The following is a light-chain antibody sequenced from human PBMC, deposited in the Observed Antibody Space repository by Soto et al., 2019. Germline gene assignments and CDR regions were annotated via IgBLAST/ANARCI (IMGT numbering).Light chain of an antibody. J-gene: IGKJ4*01. CDR2: AAS. CDR3: QQANSFPLT. V-gene: IGKV1-12*01. Sequence: IQMTQTPSSVSACVGDRVTITCRASQGISNWLAWYQQKPGKAPKLLIYAASGLQRGVPSRFSGSGFGTDFTLTISSLQPEDFATYYCQQANSFPLTFGGGTKVDIK. CDR1: QGISNW.